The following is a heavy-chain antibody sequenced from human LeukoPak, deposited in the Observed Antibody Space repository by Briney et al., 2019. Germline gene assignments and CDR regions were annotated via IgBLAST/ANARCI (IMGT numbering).Heavy chain of an antibody. J-gene: IGHJ4*02. V-gene: IGHV3-23*01. CDR2: ISGSGAST. CDR3: AKDVGKWESLHFFDY. Sequence: GGSLRLSCLTSGFTFSTNAMSWVRQAPGKGLEWISGISGSGASTYYADSVTGRFTISRDNSRNTLYLQMYSLRGDDTAVYYCAKDVGKWESLHFFDYWGQGTLVTVSS. CDR1: GFTFSTNA. D-gene: IGHD1-26*01.